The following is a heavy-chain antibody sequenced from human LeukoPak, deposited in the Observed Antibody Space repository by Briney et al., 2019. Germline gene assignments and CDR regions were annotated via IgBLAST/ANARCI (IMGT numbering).Heavy chain of an antibody. CDR2: IYYSGST. J-gene: IGHJ5*02. CDR3: ARHQYCSSTSCYTGGHNWFDP. D-gene: IGHD2-2*02. V-gene: IGHV4-39*01. CDR1: GGSISSSSYY. Sequence: SETLSLTCTVSGGSISSSSYYWGWIRQPPGKGLEWIGGIYYSGSTYYNPSLKSRVTISVDTSKNQFSLKLSSVTAADTAVYYRARHQYCSSTSCYTGGHNWFDPWGQGTLVTVSS.